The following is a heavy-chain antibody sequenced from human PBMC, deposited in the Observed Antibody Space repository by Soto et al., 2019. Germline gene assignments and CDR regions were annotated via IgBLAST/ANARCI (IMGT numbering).Heavy chain of an antibody. CDR3: ASKFGELLADAFDI. CDR2: IYHSGSI. J-gene: IGHJ3*02. D-gene: IGHD3-10*01. V-gene: IGHV4-4*02. CDR1: NASISSRKW. Sequence: QVHLQESGPGLVKPSGTLSLTYTVSNASISSRKWWTWVRQTPGKGLEWIGEIYHSGSINHNPSLKNRVTMSVDKSKNQFSLKMTSVTAADTGVYYCASKFGELLADAFDIWGQGTVVTVSS.